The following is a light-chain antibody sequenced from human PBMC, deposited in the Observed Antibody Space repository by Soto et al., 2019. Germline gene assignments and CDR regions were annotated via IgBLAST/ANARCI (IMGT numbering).Light chain of an antibody. CDR1: SSDIGSYNR. J-gene: IGLJ2*01. Sequence: QSALTQPASVSGSPGQSITISCTGTSSDIGSYNRVSWYQQHPGKAPKLMIYEDTQRPSRVSNRFSGSKSGNTAPLTITGLQAEDEADYYCCSYAGPTIFVVFGGGTKLTVL. V-gene: IGLV2-23*02. CDR2: EDT. CDR3: CSYAGPTIFVV.